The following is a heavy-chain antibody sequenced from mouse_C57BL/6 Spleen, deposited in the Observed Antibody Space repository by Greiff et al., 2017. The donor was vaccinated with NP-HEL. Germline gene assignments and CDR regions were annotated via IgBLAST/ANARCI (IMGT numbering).Heavy chain of an antibody. CDR3: ARRGYGNLFAY. V-gene: IGHV3-1*01. D-gene: IGHD2-1*01. J-gene: IGHJ3*01. Sequence: VQLKESGPGMVKPSQSLSLTCTVTGYSITSGYDWHWIRHFPGNKLEWMGYISYSGSTNYNPSLKSRISITHDTSKNHLFLKLNSVTTEDTATYYCARRGYGNLFAYWGQGTLVTVSA. CDR2: ISYSGST. CDR1: GYSITSGYD.